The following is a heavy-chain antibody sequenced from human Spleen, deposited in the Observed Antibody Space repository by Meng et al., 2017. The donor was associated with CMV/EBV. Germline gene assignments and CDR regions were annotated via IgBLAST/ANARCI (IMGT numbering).Heavy chain of an antibody. CDR1: GFTFSSYW. V-gene: IGHV3-74*01. J-gene: IGHJ4*02. CDR2: INTDGSGT. Sequence: GESLKISCAASGFTFSSYWMHWVRQAPGKGPMWVARINTDGSGTDYVDSVMGRFTISRDNAKNTLYLQMNSLRAEDTAVYYCAKLVRYSSSSPDDYWGQGTLVTVSS. CDR3: AKLVRYSSSSPDDY. D-gene: IGHD6-6*01.